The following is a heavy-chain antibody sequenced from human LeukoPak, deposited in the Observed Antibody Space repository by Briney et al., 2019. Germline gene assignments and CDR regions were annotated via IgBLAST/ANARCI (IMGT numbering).Heavy chain of an antibody. CDR3: ARHDAGIAARPFDN. CDR2: IHASGPT. Sequence: SETLSLTCTVSGGSISTYYGSWIRRPPGKGLEWIAYIHASGPTNYNPSLKSRITISVDTSKNQFSLKLSSVTAADTAVCYCARHDAGIAARPFDNWGQGTLVTVSS. V-gene: IGHV4-4*09. J-gene: IGHJ4*02. D-gene: IGHD6-6*01. CDR1: GGSISTYY.